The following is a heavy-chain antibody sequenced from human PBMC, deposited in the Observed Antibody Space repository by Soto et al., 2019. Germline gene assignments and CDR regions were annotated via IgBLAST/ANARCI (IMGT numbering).Heavy chain of an antibody. CDR3: TVGGAGHPFDY. D-gene: IGHD3-16*01. CDR2: IHYSGST. CDR1: GGSFSGYY. Sequence: SETLSLTCGVSGGSFSGYYWTWIRQPPGKGLEWIGNIHYSGSTNYSPSLKGRVIISVDTSENQSSLKLSSVTTADTAVYYCTVGGAGHPFDYWGQGTLVTAPQ. J-gene: IGHJ4*02. V-gene: IGHV4-59*01.